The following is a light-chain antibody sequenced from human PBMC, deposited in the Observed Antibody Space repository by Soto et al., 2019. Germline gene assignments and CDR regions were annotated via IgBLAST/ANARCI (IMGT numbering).Light chain of an antibody. V-gene: IGKV1-8*01. CDR3: QQYYSYPPLT. CDR1: QSISSY. J-gene: IGKJ4*01. CDR2: AAS. Sequence: AVRMTQSPSSLSASTGDRVTITCRASQSISSYLAWYQQKPGKAPKLLIDAASTLQSGVPSRFSGSGSGAEFTLTISRLQSEDCATYYCQQYYSYPPLTFGGGTKVEI.